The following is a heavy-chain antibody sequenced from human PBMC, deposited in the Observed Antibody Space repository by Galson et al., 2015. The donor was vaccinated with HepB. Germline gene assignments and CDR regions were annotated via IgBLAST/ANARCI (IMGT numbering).Heavy chain of an antibody. D-gene: IGHD3-22*01. Sequence: TLSLTCTVSGGSISSYYWSWIRQPPGKGLERIGYIYYSGSTNYNPSLESRVTTSVDTSKNQFSLKLSSVTAADTAVYYCARHLGYYYDSSGWAFDIWGQGTMVTVSS. J-gene: IGHJ3*02. V-gene: IGHV4-59*08. CDR2: IYYSGST. CDR3: ARHLGYYYDSSGWAFDI. CDR1: GGSISSYY.